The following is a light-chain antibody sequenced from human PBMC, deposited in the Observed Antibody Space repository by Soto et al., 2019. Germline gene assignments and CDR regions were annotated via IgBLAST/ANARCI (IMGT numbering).Light chain of an antibody. CDR2: DAS. Sequence: VLMTQSPATPSVSPGERATLSCRASQGVRNNLAWYQHKPGQAPRLLIYDASTRATGIPARFSGSGSGTDFTLTISSLQSEDFAVYYCQQYNNWPPWTFGQGTRVDIK. J-gene: IGKJ1*01. CDR3: QQYNNWPPWT. CDR1: QGVRNN. V-gene: IGKV3-15*01.